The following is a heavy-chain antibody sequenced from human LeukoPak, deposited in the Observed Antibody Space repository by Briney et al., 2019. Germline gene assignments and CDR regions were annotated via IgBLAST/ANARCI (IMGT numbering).Heavy chain of an antibody. CDR3: AKDFSYYDSSGLFDY. CDR2: ISGSGGST. D-gene: IGHD3-22*01. CDR1: GFTFSSYA. J-gene: IGHJ4*02. Sequence: GGSLRLSCAASGFTFSSYAMSWVRQAPGKGLEWVSDISGSGGSTYYADSVKGRFTISRDNAKNSLYLQMNSLRAEDTALYYCAKDFSYYDSSGLFDYWGQGTLVTVSS. V-gene: IGHV3-23*01.